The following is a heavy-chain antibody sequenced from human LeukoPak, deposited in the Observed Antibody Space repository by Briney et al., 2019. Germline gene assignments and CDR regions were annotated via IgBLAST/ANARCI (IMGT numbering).Heavy chain of an antibody. CDR3: ARHKSGSYYYYGMDV. V-gene: IGHV3-48*04. D-gene: IGHD1-26*01. CDR1: GFTFSSYS. Sequence: SGGSLRLSCAASGFTFSSYSMNWVRQAPGKGLEWVSYISSSSSTIYYANSVKGRFTISRDNAKNSLYLQMNSLRAEDTAVYYCARHKSGSYYYYGMDVWGQGTTVTVSS. CDR2: ISSSSSTI. J-gene: IGHJ6*02.